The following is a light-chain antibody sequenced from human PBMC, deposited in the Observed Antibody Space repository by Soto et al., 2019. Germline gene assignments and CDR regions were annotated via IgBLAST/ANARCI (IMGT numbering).Light chain of an antibody. CDR2: SNN. CDR3: AAWDDSLNGLL. Sequence: QSVLTQPPSASGTPGQRVTISCSGSSSNIGRNAVSWYQQFPGTTPKLLMYSNNQRPSGVPDRFSGSKSGTSASLAISGLQSEDEADYYCAAWDDSLNGLLFGGGTKVTVL. CDR1: SSNIGRNA. J-gene: IGLJ2*01. V-gene: IGLV1-44*01.